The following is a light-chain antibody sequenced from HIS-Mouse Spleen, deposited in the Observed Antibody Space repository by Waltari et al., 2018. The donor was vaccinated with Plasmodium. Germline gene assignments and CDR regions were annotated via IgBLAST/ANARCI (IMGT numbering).Light chain of an antibody. Sequence: SYELTQPPSVSVSPGQTASIPCPGDKLGDKYACWYQQKPDQSPVLVIYQDSKRPSGIPDRFSGSNSGNTATLTISGTQAMDEADYYCQAWDSSTAVFGGGTKLTVL. J-gene: IGLJ3*02. V-gene: IGLV3-1*01. CDR1: KLGDKY. CDR3: QAWDSSTAV. CDR2: QDS.